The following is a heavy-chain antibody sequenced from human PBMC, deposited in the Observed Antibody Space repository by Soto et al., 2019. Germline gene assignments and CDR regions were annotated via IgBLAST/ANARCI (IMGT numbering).Heavy chain of an antibody. CDR2: IYWDDDK. Sequence: QITLKESGPTLVKPTQTLTLTCTFSGLSRSTSEVGVGWIRQPPRKALEWLALIYWDDDKRYSPSLRSRLTITKDTSRKQVVLTMTNMDPVDTATYYCAHRLPEVAAYDAFDIWGQGTMVTVSS. J-gene: IGHJ3*02. D-gene: IGHD6-19*01. CDR1: GLSRSTSEVG. V-gene: IGHV2-5*02. CDR3: AHRLPEVAAYDAFDI.